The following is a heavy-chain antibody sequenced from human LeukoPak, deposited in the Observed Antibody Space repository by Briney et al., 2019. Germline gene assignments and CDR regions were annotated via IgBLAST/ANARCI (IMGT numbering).Heavy chain of an antibody. Sequence: SETLSLTCTVSGGSISSSSYYWSWVRQPPGKGLEWIGYIYYSGSTNYHSSLKSRVTMSVDTSKNQFSLKLSSVTAADTDVYYCARSSDYGGLGFFQHWGQGTLVTVSS. J-gene: IGHJ1*01. CDR2: IYYSGST. D-gene: IGHD4-23*01. CDR3: ARSSDYGGLGFFQH. CDR1: GGSISSSSYY. V-gene: IGHV4-61*01.